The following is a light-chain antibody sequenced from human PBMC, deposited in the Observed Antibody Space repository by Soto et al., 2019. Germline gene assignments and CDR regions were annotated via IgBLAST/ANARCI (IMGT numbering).Light chain of an antibody. CDR1: QTVHSH. J-gene: IGKJ4*01. CDR3: QRFSDWPLT. Sequence: EIVMTQSPATLSVSPGERVTLSCRPSQTVHSHLAWYQQRPGQAPRPLIYAASTRATGIPGRFSGNGFGTELPLTISSLQSEHFAVYYCQRFSDWPLTVRGGTKVEIK. V-gene: IGKV3-15*01. CDR2: AAS.